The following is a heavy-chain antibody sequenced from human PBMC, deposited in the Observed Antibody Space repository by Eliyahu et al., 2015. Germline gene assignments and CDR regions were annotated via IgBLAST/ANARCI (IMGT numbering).Heavy chain of an antibody. CDR1: GFXFSXXA. V-gene: IGHV3-23*04. CDR2: ISGSGGTT. Sequence: EVQLEXSGGGLVQPGGSVXLSXAAXGFXFSXXAMRWVRRASGKGVGWVSGISGSGGTTYYADSVKGRFTISRDNSKNTLYLQMNSLRAEDTAVYHCAKRPSAGWLQFGFDYWGLGTLVTVSS. D-gene: IGHD5-24*01. J-gene: IGHJ4*02. CDR3: AKRPSAGWLQFGFDY.